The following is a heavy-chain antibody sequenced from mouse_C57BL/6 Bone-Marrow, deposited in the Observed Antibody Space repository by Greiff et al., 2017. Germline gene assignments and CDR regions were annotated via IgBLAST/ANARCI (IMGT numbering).Heavy chain of an antibody. CDR2: ISYDGSN. CDR3: ARVGYLDY. Sequence: ESGPGLVKPSQSLSLTCSVTGYSITSGYYWNWIRQFPGNKLEWMGYISYDGSNNYNPSLKNRISITRDTSKNQFFLKLNSVTTEDTATYYCARVGYLDYWGQGTTLTVSS. CDR1: GYSITSGYY. V-gene: IGHV3-6*01. J-gene: IGHJ2*01.